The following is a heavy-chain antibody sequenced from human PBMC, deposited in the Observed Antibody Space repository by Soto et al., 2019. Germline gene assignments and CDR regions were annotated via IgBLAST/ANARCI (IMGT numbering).Heavy chain of an antibody. CDR2: IYYSGST. D-gene: IGHD2-15*01. V-gene: IGHV4-30-4*01. CDR3: ARDLNGYCSGGSCYDWFDP. Sequence: SETLSLTCTVSGGSISSGDYYWSWIRQHPGKGLEWIGYIYYSGSTYYNPSLKSRVTISVDTSKNQFSLKLSSVTAADTAVYYCARDLNGYCSGGSCYDWFDPWGQGTLVTVSS. CDR1: GGSISSGDYY. J-gene: IGHJ5*02.